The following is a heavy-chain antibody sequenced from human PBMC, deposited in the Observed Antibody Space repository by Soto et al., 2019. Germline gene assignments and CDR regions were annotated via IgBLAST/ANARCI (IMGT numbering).Heavy chain of an antibody. CDR2: IIPIFGTA. CDR1: GYTFTSYD. D-gene: IGHD6-13*01. J-gene: IGHJ6*02. Sequence: SVKVSCKASGYTFTSYDINWVRQATGQGLEWMGGIIPIFGTANYAQKFQGRVTITADESTSTAYMELSSLRSEDTAVYYCASGIAAAVGMDVWGQGTTVTVSS. CDR3: ASGIAAAVGMDV. V-gene: IGHV1-69*13.